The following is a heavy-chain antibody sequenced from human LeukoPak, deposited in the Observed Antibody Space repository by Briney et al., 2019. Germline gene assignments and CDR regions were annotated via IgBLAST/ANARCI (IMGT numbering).Heavy chain of an antibody. J-gene: IGHJ4*02. CDR1: GFTFCSYS. CDR3: ARLPAYCSSTSCYYDY. V-gene: IGHV3-48*04. D-gene: IGHD2-2*01. Sequence: HGGSLRLSCAASGFTFCSYSMNWVRQAPGKGLEWVSYIRSASGSIYYADSVKGRFTISRDNAKNSLFLQMNSLRAEDTAVYYCARLPAYCSSTSCYYDYWGQGTLVTVSS. CDR2: IRSASGSI.